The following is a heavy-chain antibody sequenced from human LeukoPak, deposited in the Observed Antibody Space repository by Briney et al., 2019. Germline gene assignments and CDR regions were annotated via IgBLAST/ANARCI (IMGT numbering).Heavy chain of an antibody. CDR1: GFTFSSSW. CDR3: ARDLAYSRLDY. D-gene: IGHD5-18*01. CDR2: INPDGNKK. V-gene: IGHV3-7*01. J-gene: IGHJ4*02. Sequence: GGSLRLSCAVSGFTFSSSWMDWVRQAPGKGLEWVASINPDGNKKYSADSVKGRFTISRDNAENSLYLQMNSLRVEDTAFYYCARDLAYSRLDYWGQGMLVTVSS.